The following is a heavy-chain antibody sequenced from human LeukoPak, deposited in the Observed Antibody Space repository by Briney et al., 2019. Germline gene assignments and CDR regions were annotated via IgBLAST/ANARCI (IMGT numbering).Heavy chain of an antibody. Sequence: GGSLRLSGAASGFSFNTYWMSWVRQAPGKGLEWVANIKQDGSQKYYVDSVRGRFTISRDNSQNTLYLQMDSLRAEDTALYYCAKEYSGYDFDYWGQGTLVTVSS. V-gene: IGHV3-7*03. CDR1: GFSFNTYW. J-gene: IGHJ4*02. CDR3: AKEYSGYDFDY. CDR2: IKQDGSQK. D-gene: IGHD5-12*01.